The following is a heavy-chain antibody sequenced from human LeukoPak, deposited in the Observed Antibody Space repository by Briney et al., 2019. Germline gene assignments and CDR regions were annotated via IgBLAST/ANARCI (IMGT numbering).Heavy chain of an antibody. CDR1: GGSISSYY. CDR3: ARSGRRLVYEPTFFDY. Sequence: SETLSLTCTVSGGSISSYYWSWIRQPPGKGLEWIGYIYYSGSTNYNPSLKSRVTISVDTSKNQFSLKLSSVTAADTAVYYCARSGRRLVYEPTFFDYWGQGTLVTVSS. V-gene: IGHV4-59*01. J-gene: IGHJ4*02. D-gene: IGHD3-3*01. CDR2: IYYSGST.